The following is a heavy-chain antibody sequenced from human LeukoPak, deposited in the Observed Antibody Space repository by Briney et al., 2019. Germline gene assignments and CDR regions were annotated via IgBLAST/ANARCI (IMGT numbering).Heavy chain of an antibody. V-gene: IGHV3-23*01. D-gene: IGHD1-1*01. CDR2: ISGSGGST. CDR1: GVTFSSYA. J-gene: IGHJ6*02. CDR3: AKVPQLYHYYGMDV. Sequence: PGGSLRLSCAASGVTFSSYAMSWVRQAPGKGLEWVSAISGSGGSTYYADSVKGRFTISRDNSKNTLYLQMNSLRAEDTAVYYCAKVPQLYHYYGMDVWGQGTTVTVSS.